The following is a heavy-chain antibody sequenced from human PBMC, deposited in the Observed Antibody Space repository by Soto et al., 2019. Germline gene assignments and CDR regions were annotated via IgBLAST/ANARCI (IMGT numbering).Heavy chain of an antibody. D-gene: IGHD2-21*02. Sequence: QLQLQESGPGLVKPSETLSLTCTVSGGSISSSSYYWGWIRQPPGKGLEWIGSIYYSGSTYYNPSLKSRVTISVDTSKNQFSLKLSSVTAADTAVYYCAVTYCGGDCYPYYFDYCGQGTLVTVSS. CDR1: GGSISSSSYY. V-gene: IGHV4-39*01. CDR3: AVTYCGGDCYPYYFDY. J-gene: IGHJ4*02. CDR2: IYYSGST.